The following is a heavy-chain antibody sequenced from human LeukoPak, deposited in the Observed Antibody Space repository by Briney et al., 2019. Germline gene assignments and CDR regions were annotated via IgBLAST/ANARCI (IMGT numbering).Heavy chain of an antibody. CDR1: GFTFSSHA. CDR2: ISSNGGST. J-gene: IGHJ4*02. V-gene: IGHV3-64D*06. Sequence: GGSLRLSCSASGFTFSSHAMHWVRQVPGKGPEYVSAISSNGGSTYYADSVKGRFTISRDNSKNTLYLQMSSLRAEDTAVYYCVKDPYSSSWYYFDYWGQGTLVTVSS. CDR3: VKDPYSSSWYYFDY. D-gene: IGHD6-13*01.